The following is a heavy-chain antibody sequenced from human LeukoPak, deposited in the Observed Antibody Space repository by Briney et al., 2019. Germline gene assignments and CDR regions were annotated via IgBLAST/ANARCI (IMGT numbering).Heavy chain of an antibody. CDR2: IYYSGST. D-gene: IGHD2-2*01. Sequence: SETLSLTCTVSGGSISSYYWSWIRQPPGKGLEWIGYIYYSGSTNYNPSLKSRVTISVDTSKNQFSLKLSSETAADTAVYYCAREGPLPYYYYGMDVWGQGTTVTVSS. J-gene: IGHJ6*02. CDR1: GGSISSYY. CDR3: AREGPLPYYYYGMDV. V-gene: IGHV4-59*01.